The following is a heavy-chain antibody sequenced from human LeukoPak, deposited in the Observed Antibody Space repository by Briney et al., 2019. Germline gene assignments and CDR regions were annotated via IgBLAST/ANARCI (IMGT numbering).Heavy chain of an antibody. CDR3: ARGRVMVAGTPYYYYGMDV. Sequence: SETLSLTCTVSGGSISSGGYYWSWIRQHPGKGLEWIGYIYYSGSTYYNPSLKSRVTISVDTSKNQFSLKLSSVTAADTAVYYCARGRVMVAGTPYYYYGMDVWGQGATVTVSS. J-gene: IGHJ6*02. CDR2: IYYSGST. CDR1: GGSISSGGYY. D-gene: IGHD2-8*01. V-gene: IGHV4-31*03.